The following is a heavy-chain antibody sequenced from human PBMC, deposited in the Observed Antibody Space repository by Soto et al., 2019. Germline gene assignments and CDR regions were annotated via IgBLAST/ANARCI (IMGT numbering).Heavy chain of an antibody. D-gene: IGHD3-10*01. J-gene: IGHJ3*02. CDR1: GYTLTSYY. V-gene: IGHV1-46*01. Sequence: ASVKVSCKASGYTLTSYYMHWVRQPPGQGLEWMGIINPSGGSTSYAQKFQGRVTMTRDTSTSTVYMELSSLRSEDTAVYYCARDYYGSGSPIFDAFEIWSQGTMVTVSS. CDR2: INPSGGST. CDR3: ARDYYGSGSPIFDAFEI.